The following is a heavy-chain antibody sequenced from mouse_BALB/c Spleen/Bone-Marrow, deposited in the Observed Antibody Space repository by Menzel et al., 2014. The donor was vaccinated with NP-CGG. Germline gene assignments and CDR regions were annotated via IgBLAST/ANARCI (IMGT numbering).Heavy chain of an antibody. CDR3: TRGGNWDNFDY. V-gene: IGHV5-17*02. D-gene: IGHD3-3*01. Sequence: EVMLVESGGGLVQPGGSRKLSCAAPGFTFSSFGMHWVRQAPEKGLEWVAYISSGSSIIYYADTVKGRLTISRDDPKNTLFLQMTSLRSEDTAMYYCTRGGNWDNFDYWGQGTTLTVSS. CDR1: GFTFSSFG. CDR2: ISSGSSII. J-gene: IGHJ2*01.